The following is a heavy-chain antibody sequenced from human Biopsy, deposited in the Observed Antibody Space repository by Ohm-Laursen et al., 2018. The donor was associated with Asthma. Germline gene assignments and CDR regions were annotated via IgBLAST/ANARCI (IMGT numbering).Heavy chain of an antibody. D-gene: IGHD6-19*01. CDR2: IHWDDEK. Sequence: TQTLTLTCSFSGFSLDTISMCVSWVRQPPGKALEWLALIHWDDEKYYNTSLKTRLTVSKDTSKDQVVLTMTNMDPVDTGTYYCSRMIKGIAMDGPLYGMDVWGQGTTVTVSS. V-gene: IGHV2-70*18. CDR1: GFSLDTISMC. CDR3: SRMIKGIAMDGPLYGMDV. J-gene: IGHJ6*02.